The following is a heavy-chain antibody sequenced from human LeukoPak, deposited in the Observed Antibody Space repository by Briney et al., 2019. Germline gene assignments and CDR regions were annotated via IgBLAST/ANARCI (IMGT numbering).Heavy chain of an antibody. CDR3: ARGDNAYYYDSSGYPNWFDP. V-gene: IGHV3-23*01. CDR1: GFTFSNYA. J-gene: IGHJ5*02. D-gene: IGHD3-22*01. CDR2: ISGSGGST. Sequence: GGSLRLSCAVSGFTFSNYAMSWVRQAPGKGLEWVSAISGSGGSTYYADSVKGRFTISRDNSKNTLYLQMNSLRAEDTAVYYCARGDNAYYYDSSGYPNWFDPWGQGTLVTVSS.